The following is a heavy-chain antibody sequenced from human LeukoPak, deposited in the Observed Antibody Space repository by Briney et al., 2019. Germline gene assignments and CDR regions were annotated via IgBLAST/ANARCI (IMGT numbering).Heavy chain of an antibody. CDR2: ITTTSGYI. D-gene: IGHD6-13*01. V-gene: IGHV3-21*01. Sequence: GGSRRLSCVVSGFNFVAYSMNWVRQAPGKGLEWVSSITTTSGYINYADSVRGRFTISRDSAKNSLYLQLSSLRAEDTAIYYCAVAPGPVYSSSLFYYWGQGTLVTVSS. CDR1: GFNFVAYS. J-gene: IGHJ4*02. CDR3: AVAPGPVYSSSLFYY.